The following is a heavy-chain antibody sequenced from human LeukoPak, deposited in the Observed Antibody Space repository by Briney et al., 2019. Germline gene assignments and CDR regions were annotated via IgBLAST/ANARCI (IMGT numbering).Heavy chain of an antibody. J-gene: IGHJ5*01. V-gene: IGHV3-33*01. CDR2: IWYDGSNK. D-gene: IGHD3-10*01. Sequence: AGRSLRLSCAASGFTFSSYGIHWVRQAPGKGLEWVAVIWYDGSNKYYADSVKGRFTISRDNSKNTLYLQMNSLRAEDTAVYFCAREAGSGSYYNFPDSWGQGTLVTVSS. CDR3: AREAGSGSYYNFPDS. CDR1: GFTFSSYG.